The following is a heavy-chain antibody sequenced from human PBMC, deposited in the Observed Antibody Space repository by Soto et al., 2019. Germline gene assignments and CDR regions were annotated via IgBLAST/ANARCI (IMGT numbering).Heavy chain of an antibody. CDR3: AREYYYDSSGYYYFDY. J-gene: IGHJ4*02. D-gene: IGHD3-22*01. V-gene: IGHV1-69*13. CDR2: IIPIFGTA. CDR1: GGTFSSYA. Sequence: SVKVSCKASGGTFSSYAISWVRQAPGQGLEWMGGIIPIFGTANYAQKFQGRVTITADESTSTAYMELSSLRSEDTAVYYCAREYYYDSSGYYYFDYWGQGTLVTVSS.